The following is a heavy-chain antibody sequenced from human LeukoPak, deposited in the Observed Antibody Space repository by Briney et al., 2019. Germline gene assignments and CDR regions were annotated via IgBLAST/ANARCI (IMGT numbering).Heavy chain of an antibody. CDR3: ARADSSGWCVGYFDY. D-gene: IGHD6-19*01. Sequence: ASVKVSCKASGYTFTSYYMHWVRQAPGQGLEWMGIINPSGGSTSYAQKFQGRVTMTRDTSTSTVYMELSSLRSEDTAVYYCARADSSGWCVGYFDYWGQGTLVTVSS. CDR1: GYTFTSYY. CDR2: INPSGGST. V-gene: IGHV1-46*01. J-gene: IGHJ4*02.